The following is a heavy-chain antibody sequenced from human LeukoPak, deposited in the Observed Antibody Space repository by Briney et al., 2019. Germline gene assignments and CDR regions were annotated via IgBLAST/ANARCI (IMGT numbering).Heavy chain of an antibody. J-gene: IGHJ5*02. D-gene: IGHD2-15*01. Sequence: PGGSLRLSCAASGFTFIGSAVHWVRQSSGKGLEWVGHIDKKDNLYATAYAESVKGRFTIYRDDSKDTAFLHMDSLKTEDTALYYCTRDRGTYNWFDPWGQGTLVTVSS. CDR2: IDKKDNLYAT. CDR3: TRDRGTYNWFDP. V-gene: IGHV3-73*01. CDR1: GFTFIGSA.